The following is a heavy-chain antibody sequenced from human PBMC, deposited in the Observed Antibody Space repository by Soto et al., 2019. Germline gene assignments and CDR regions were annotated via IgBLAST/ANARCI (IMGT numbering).Heavy chain of an antibody. Sequence: SETLSLTCAVYGGSFSGYYWSWIRQPPGQGLEWNGEINHSGSTNYNPSLKSRVTISVDTSKNQFSLKLTSVTAADTAVYYCAREEVDTAMVAASDYWGQGTLVTVSS. CDR2: INHSGST. D-gene: IGHD5-18*01. V-gene: IGHV4-34*01. CDR1: GGSFSGYY. CDR3: AREEVDTAMVAASDY. J-gene: IGHJ4*02.